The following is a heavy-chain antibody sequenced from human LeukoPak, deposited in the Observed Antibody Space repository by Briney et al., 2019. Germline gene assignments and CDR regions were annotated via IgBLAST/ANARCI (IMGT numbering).Heavy chain of an antibody. CDR1: GGSISYYGYY. V-gene: IGHV4-39*01. D-gene: IGHD4-11*01. Sequence: SETLSLTCTVSGGSISYYGYYWGWIRQPPGKGLEWIGSIYSDGNTYYNPSLNSRVTISVDTSKNQFSLKLSSVTAAGTAVFYCASSKLQYQLTAFIGWGQGTLVTVSS. CDR2: IYSDGNT. J-gene: IGHJ4*02. CDR3: ASSKLQYQLTAFIG.